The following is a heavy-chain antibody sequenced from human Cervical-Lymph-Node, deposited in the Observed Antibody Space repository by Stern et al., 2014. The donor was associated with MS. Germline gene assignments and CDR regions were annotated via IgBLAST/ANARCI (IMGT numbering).Heavy chain of an antibody. D-gene: IGHD3-16*01. CDR1: GGSISPYY. CDR2: INYSGGT. Sequence: QVQLVESGPGLVKPSETLSLTCSVSGGSISPYYWSWIRQPPGKGLQWIGYINYSGGTSYDPSFMSRVTISVDTSKNQISLKLTSVTAADTAIYYCARVGYDDYDHYFDYWGRGTLVTVSS. CDR3: ARVGYDDYDHYFDY. J-gene: IGHJ4*02. V-gene: IGHV4-59*01.